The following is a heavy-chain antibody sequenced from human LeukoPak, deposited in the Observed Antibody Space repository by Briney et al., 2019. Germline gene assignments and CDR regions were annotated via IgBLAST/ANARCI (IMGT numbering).Heavy chain of an antibody. Sequence: SETLSLTCTVSGGSISSGDYYWSWIRQPPGKGLEWIVYIYHSGSTYYNPSEKSRITISVDTSKNQFSLKLSSVTAADTAVYYCAREQAGQLGYWGQGTLVTVSS. CDR1: GGSISSGDYY. D-gene: IGHD6-6*01. V-gene: IGHV4-30-4*08. CDR2: IYHSGST. J-gene: IGHJ4*02. CDR3: AREQAGQLGY.